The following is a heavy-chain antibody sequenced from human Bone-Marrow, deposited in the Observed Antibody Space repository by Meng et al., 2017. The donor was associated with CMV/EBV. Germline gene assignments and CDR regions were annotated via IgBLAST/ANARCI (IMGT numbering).Heavy chain of an antibody. CDR1: GFTFSSYA. CDR2: ISYDGSNK. CDR3: ARGDSSGYYVGCAFDI. J-gene: IGHJ3*02. D-gene: IGHD3-22*01. V-gene: IGHV3-30*04. Sequence: GESLKISCAASGFTFSSYAMHWVRQAPGKGLEWVAVISYDGSNKYYADSVKGRFTISRDNSKNTLYLQMNSLRAEDTAVYYCARGDSSGYYVGCAFDIWGQGTMVTVSS.